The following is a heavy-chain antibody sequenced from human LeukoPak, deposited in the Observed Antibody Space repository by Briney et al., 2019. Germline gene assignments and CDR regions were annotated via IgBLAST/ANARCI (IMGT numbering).Heavy chain of an antibody. CDR1: GFTLSIYW. V-gene: IGHV3-7*01. CDR3: ARKMPLDV. D-gene: IGHD2-2*01. J-gene: IGHJ6*04. Sequence: GGSLRLSCAASGFTLSIYWMSWVRQAPGKGLEWVANIKQDGSEKYYVDSVKGRFTISRDNAKNSLYLQMNSLRAEDTAVYYCARKMPLDVWGKGTTVTVSS. CDR2: IKQDGSEK.